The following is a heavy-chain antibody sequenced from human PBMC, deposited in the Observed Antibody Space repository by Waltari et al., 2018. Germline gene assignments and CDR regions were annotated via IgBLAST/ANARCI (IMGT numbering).Heavy chain of an antibody. D-gene: IGHD4-17*01. CDR2: ISFDGKKI. V-gene: IGHV3-30*02. Sequence: VQLLESGGGVVQPGGSLRLSCSGSGFIFSSHGMHWVRQIPGKGLEWVAFISFDGKKIFDADSVRGRFTISRDNSNNIVFLQMNSLRPEDSGVYYCAKDGDYSLTEYDAFDVWGQGTVVTVSP. J-gene: IGHJ3*01. CDR1: GFIFSSHG. CDR3: AKDGDYSLTEYDAFDV.